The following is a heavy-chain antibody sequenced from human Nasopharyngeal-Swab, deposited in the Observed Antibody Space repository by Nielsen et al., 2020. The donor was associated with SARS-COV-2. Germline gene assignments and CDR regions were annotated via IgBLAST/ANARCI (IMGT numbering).Heavy chain of an antibody. CDR2: IIPIFGTA. D-gene: IGHD3-10*01. J-gene: IGHJ4*02. Sequence: WVRQAPGQGLEWMGGIIPIFGTANYAQKFQGRVTITADEPTSTAYMELSSLRSEDTAVYYCARGAEYGSGPDYWGQGTLVTVSS. V-gene: IGHV1-69*01. CDR3: ARGAEYGSGPDY.